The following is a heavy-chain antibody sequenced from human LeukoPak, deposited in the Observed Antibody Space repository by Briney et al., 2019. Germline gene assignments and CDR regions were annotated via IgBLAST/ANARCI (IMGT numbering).Heavy chain of an antibody. J-gene: IGHJ4*02. Sequence: GASVKVSCKASGYTFTDYYLHWVRQAPGQGLEWMGWINPNSGGTDYAQNFQGRVTMSRDTSISTAYMELSRLRSDDTAVYYCARAPGFNSDSWGQGNLGSVSS. CDR3: ARAPGFNSDS. CDR2: INPNSGGT. D-gene: IGHD1-26*01. V-gene: IGHV1-2*02. CDR1: GYTFTDYY.